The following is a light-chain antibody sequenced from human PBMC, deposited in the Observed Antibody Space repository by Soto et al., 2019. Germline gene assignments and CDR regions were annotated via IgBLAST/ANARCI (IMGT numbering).Light chain of an antibody. CDR2: GAS. Sequence: EFVLTQSPGTLSLSPGERATLSCRASQSVSSSYLAWYQQKPGQAPRLLIYGASSRATGIPDRFSGSGSGTDFTLTISRLEPEDFAVYYCQQYDSSPLLTFGGGTKVEIK. CDR3: QQYDSSPLLT. V-gene: IGKV3-20*01. J-gene: IGKJ4*01. CDR1: QSVSSSY.